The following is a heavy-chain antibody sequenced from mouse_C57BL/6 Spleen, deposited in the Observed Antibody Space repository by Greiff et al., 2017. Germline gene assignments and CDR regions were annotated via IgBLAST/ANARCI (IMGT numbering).Heavy chain of an antibody. J-gene: IGHJ1*03. CDR2: IDPETGGT. D-gene: IGHD1-1*01. CDR1: GYTFTDYE. V-gene: IGHV1-15*01. CDR3: TRWTITTVVATRYFDV. Sequence: SGAELVRPGASVTLSCKASGYTFTDYEMHWVKQTPVHGLEWIGAIDPETGGTAYNQKFKGKAILTADKSSSTAYMELRSLTSEDSAVYYCTRWTITTVVATRYFDVWGTGTTVTVSS.